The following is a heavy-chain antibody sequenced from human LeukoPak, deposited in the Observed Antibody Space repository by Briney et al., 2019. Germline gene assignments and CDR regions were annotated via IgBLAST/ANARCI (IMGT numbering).Heavy chain of an antibody. CDR1: GFTFRTYA. Sequence: GGSLRLSCAASGFTFRTYAMSWVRQAPGKGLEWVSGISDSGDGTYYAESVKGRFTISRDNSKSAVSLQMNSLRADDTAKYYCAKDKAPGSWHTPSDFWGQGTLVTVSS. J-gene: IGHJ4*02. D-gene: IGHD6-13*01. CDR2: ISDSGDGT. CDR3: AKDKAPGSWHTPSDF. V-gene: IGHV3-23*01.